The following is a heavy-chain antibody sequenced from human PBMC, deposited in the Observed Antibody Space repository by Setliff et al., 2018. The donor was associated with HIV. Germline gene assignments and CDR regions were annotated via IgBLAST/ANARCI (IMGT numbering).Heavy chain of an antibody. CDR1: GGSISSSTYY. CDR2: IYYSGST. CDR3: ARGLSFYDPGGFDY. V-gene: IGHV4-39*01. D-gene: IGHD3-22*01. J-gene: IGHJ4*02. Sequence: PSETLSLTCTVSGGSISSSTYYWDWIRQPPGKGLEWIGTIYYSGSTYYNPSLKSRVTISVDTSQNQFSLKLTSVTAADTAVYYCARGLSFYDPGGFDYWGQGTLVT.